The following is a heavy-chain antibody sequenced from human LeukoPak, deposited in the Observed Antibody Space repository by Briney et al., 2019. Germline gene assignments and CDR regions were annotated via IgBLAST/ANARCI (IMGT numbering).Heavy chain of an antibody. CDR3: ARDISGGSLRFDP. V-gene: IGHV3-21*01. D-gene: IGHD2-15*01. CDR1: GFTFSSYS. J-gene: IGHJ5*02. CDR2: ISSSSSYI. Sequence: GGSLRLSXAASGFTFSSYSMNWVRQAPGKGLEWVSSISSSSSYIYYADSVKGRFTISRDNAKNSLYLQMNSLRAEDTAVYYCARDISGGSLRFDPWGQGTLVTVSS.